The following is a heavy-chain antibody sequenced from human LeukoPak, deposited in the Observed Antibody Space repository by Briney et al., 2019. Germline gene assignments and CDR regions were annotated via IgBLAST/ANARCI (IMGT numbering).Heavy chain of an antibody. CDR1: GYTFTSYA. D-gene: IGHD6-13*01. V-gene: IGHV1-3*01. CDR2: INAGNGNT. J-gene: IGHJ4*02. Sequence: GSVKVSCKASGYTFTSYAMHWVRQAPGQRLEWMGWINAGNGNTKYSQKFQGRVTITRDTSASTAYMGLSSLRSEDTAVYYCARVLGYYFDYWGQGTLVTVSS. CDR3: ARVLGYYFDY.